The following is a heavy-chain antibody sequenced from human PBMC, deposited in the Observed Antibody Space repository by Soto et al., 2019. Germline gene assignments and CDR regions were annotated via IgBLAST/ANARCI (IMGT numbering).Heavy chain of an antibody. CDR2: IRSKANNYAT. CDR1: GFTFSGSA. V-gene: IGHV3-73*01. D-gene: IGHD3-10*02. Sequence: EVQLVESGGGLVQPGGSLRLSCAASGFTFSGSAIHWVRQASGKGLEWLGLIRSKANNYATAYGASVKVRFTISRDDSKNTAYLQMNSLKTEDTAIYYCSRQMFSPDNHWGQGTLVTVSS. CDR3: SRQMFSPDNH. J-gene: IGHJ5*02.